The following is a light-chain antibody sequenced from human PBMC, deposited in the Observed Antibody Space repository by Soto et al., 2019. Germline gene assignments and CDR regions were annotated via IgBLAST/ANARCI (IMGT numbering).Light chain of an antibody. V-gene: IGKV3-20*01. J-gene: IGKJ1*01. Sequence: ENVLTQSPGTLSLSPGERATLSCRASQSVAINYLDWHQQKPGQAPRLLIFGPSSRASGIPDRFSGSGSGTDFSLTISRLELEDSAVYYGKQYGGPWTFGQGTKVEIK. CDR1: QSVAINY. CDR3: KQYGGPWT. CDR2: GPS.